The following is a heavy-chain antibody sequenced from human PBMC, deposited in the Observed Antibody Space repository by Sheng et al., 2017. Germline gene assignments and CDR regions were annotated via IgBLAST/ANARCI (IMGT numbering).Heavy chain of an antibody. CDR2: IRTKVNNYAT. CDR1: GFTFSDSA. CDR3: TTQGVGYCSAGACYPLGY. Sequence: EVQLVESGGGLVQPGGSLKLSCAASGFTFSDSAIHWVRQASGKGLEWVGRIRTKVNNYATAYGASVEGRFSISRDDSKNTAYLQMNSLKIEDTAVYYCTTQGVGYCSAGACYPLGYWGQGMLVTVSS. V-gene: IGHV3-73*02. D-gene: IGHD2-15*01. J-gene: IGHJ4*02.